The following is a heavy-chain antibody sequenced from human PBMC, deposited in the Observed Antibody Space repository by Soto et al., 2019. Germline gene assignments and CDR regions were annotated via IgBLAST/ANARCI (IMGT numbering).Heavy chain of an antibody. D-gene: IGHD1-26*01. J-gene: IGHJ6*02. CDR1: GFTFSSYA. V-gene: IGHV3-23*01. CDR2: ISGSGGNA. CDR3: AKDGAGGSYPPYYYFRMDV. Sequence: EVQLLESGGGLVQPGGSLRLSCAASGFTFSSYAMSWVRQAPGKGLEWVSTISGSGGNAYYADSVKGRFSISRDNSKNTLRLQMNRLRPDDTAVYYCAKDGAGGSYPPYYYFRMDVWGQGTTVTVSS.